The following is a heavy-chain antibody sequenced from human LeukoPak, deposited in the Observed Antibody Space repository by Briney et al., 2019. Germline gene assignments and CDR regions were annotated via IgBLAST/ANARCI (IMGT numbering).Heavy chain of an antibody. CDR1: GFAFSSHG. Sequence: GRSLRLSCAASGFAFSSHGMHWARQAPGKGLEWVAVIWYDGSNKYYADSVKGRFTISRDNSKNTLYLQMNSLRAEDTAVYYCARPIAQYYDILTSAFDIWGQGTMVTVSS. CDR2: IWYDGSNK. CDR3: ARPIAQYYDILTSAFDI. J-gene: IGHJ3*02. D-gene: IGHD3-9*01. V-gene: IGHV3-33*01.